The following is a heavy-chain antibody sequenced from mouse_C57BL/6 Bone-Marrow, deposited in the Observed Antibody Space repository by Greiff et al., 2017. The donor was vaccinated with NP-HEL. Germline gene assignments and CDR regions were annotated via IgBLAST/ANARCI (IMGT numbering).Heavy chain of an antibody. Sequence: EVHLQQSGPELVKPGASVKISCKASGYTFTDYYMNWVKQSHGKSLEWIGDINPGNGDTSYNQKFKVKATLTVDKSSSTAYMELRSLTSEDSAVYYCARGIFGYWGKGALVTVAA. CDR2: INPGNGDT. V-gene: IGHV1-26*01. J-gene: IGHJ3*02. CDR3: ARGIFGY. CDR1: GYTFTDYY.